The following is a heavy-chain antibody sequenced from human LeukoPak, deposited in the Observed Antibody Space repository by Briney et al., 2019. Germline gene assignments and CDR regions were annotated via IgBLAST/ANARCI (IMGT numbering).Heavy chain of an antibody. D-gene: IGHD4-17*01. Sequence: GGSLRLSCAASGFTFSSYWMSWVRQAPGKGLEWVANIKQDGSEKYYVDSVKGRFTISRDNAKNSLYLQMNSLRAEDTAVYYCARARGAYYGDFADFDYWGQGTLVTVSS. V-gene: IGHV3-7*03. CDR3: ARARGAYYGDFADFDY. CDR2: IKQDGSEK. CDR1: GFTFSSYW. J-gene: IGHJ4*02.